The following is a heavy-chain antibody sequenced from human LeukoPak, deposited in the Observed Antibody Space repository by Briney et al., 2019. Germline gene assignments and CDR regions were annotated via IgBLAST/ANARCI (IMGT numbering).Heavy chain of an antibody. CDR3: ARSVAGSSSFYYMDV. D-gene: IGHD6-25*01. Sequence: SETLSLTCTVSGGSIRGHYWSWIRRPPGKGLEWIAYIFHSGTTNYNPSLKSRVSISRDMSKNHFSLKMTSVTTADTAVYYCARSVAGSSSFYYMDVWGNGTTVIVSS. V-gene: IGHV4-59*11. CDR1: GGSIRGHY. CDR2: IFHSGTT. J-gene: IGHJ6*03.